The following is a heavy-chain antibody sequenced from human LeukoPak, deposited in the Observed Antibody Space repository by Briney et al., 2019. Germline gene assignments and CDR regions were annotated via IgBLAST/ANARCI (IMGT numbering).Heavy chain of an antibody. CDR3: AKDQAPGYSSGWSHFDY. Sequence: AASVKVSCKASGYTFTIYDINWVRQATGQGLEWMGWMNPNSGNTGYAQKFRGRVTVTWNTSISTAYMELNSLRAEDTAVYYCAKDQAPGYSSGWSHFDYWGQGTLVTVSS. CDR1: GYTFTIYD. V-gene: IGHV1-8*01. J-gene: IGHJ4*02. CDR2: MNPNSGNT. D-gene: IGHD6-19*01.